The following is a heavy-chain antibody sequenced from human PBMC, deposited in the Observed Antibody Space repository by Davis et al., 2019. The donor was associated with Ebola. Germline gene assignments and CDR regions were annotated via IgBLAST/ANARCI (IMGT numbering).Heavy chain of an antibody. CDR3: ARDRRDYYMDV. CDR2: ITSDGSST. V-gene: IGHV3-74*01. CDR1: GFTFSTYW. Sequence: GESLKISCDASGFTFSTYWMHWVRQAPGKGLVWVSRITSDGSSTNYADSVKGRFTISRDNAKNTLYLQMNSLKVEDTAVYYCARDRRDYYMDVWGKGTTVTVS. J-gene: IGHJ6*03.